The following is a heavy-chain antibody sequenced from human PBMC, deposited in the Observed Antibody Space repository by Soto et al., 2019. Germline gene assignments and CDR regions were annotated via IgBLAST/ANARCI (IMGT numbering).Heavy chain of an antibody. D-gene: IGHD6-13*01. Sequence: ASVKVSCKASGYIFTSYYIHWVRQAPGQGLEWMGIINPSGGSTSYAQKFQGRVTMTRDTSTSTVYMELRSLRSDDTAVYYCARRYSSSFDYWGQGTLVTVSS. CDR2: INPSGGST. CDR1: GYIFTSYY. J-gene: IGHJ4*02. CDR3: ARRYSSSFDY. V-gene: IGHV1-46*01.